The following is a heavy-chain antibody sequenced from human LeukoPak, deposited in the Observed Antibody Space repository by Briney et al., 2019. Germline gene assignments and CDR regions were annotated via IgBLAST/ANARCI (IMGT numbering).Heavy chain of an antibody. CDR2: IYYSGST. Sequence: PSETLSLTCTVSGGSISSGGYYWSWIRQHPGKGLEWIGYIYYSGSTYYNPSLKSRVTISVDTSKNQFSLKLSSVTAADAAVYYCARDPAMEGSFDYWGQGTLVTVSS. V-gene: IGHV4-31*03. D-gene: IGHD2-2*01. CDR3: ARDPAMEGSFDY. J-gene: IGHJ4*02. CDR1: GGSISSGGYY.